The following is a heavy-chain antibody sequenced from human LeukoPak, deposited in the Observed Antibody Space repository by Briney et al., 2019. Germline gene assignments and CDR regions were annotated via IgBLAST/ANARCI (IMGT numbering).Heavy chain of an antibody. Sequence: ASVKVSCKASGYTFTAYNIHWVRQAPGQGLEWMGWITPNSGATNYAQQFQGRVTMTRDTSISTAYMELNNLISDDTAVYYCARGMGSGTYRRFDFWGQGALVTVSS. V-gene: IGHV1-2*02. CDR1: GYTFTAYN. CDR2: ITPNSGAT. J-gene: IGHJ4*02. CDR3: ARGMGSGTYRRFDF. D-gene: IGHD3-10*01.